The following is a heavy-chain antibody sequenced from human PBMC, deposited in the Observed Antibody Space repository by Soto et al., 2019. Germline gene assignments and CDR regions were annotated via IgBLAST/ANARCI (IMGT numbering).Heavy chain of an antibody. Sequence: PSETLSLTCAVYGGSFSGYYWSWIRQPPGKGLEWIGEINHSGSTNYNPSLKSRVTISADTSKNQFSLQLNSVTPEDTAVYYCARDGYCSSTSCYGHNWFDPWGQRTLVTVSS. D-gene: IGHD2-2*01. V-gene: IGHV4-34*01. CDR1: GGSFSGYY. CDR3: ARDGYCSSTSCYGHNWFDP. J-gene: IGHJ5*02. CDR2: INHSGST.